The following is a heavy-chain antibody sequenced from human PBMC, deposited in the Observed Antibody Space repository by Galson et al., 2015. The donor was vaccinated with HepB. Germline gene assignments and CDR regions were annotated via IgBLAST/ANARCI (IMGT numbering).Heavy chain of an antibody. Sequence: SLRLSCAASGFTFSSYWMSWVRQAPGKGLEWVANIKQDGSEKYYVDSVKGRFTISRDNAKNSLYLQMNSLRAEDTAVYYCARVDSYNWNYVGWFDPWGQGTLVTVSS. CDR3: ARVDSYNWNYVGWFDP. J-gene: IGHJ5*02. CDR1: GFTFSSYW. D-gene: IGHD1-7*01. V-gene: IGHV3-7*01. CDR2: IKQDGSEK.